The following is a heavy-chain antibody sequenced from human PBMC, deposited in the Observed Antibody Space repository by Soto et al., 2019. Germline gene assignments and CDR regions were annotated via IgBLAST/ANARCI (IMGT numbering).Heavy chain of an antibody. J-gene: IGHJ4*02. D-gene: IGHD3-16*01. Sequence: GESLKISCKGSGYKFIDYWIGWVRQVPGKGLEWMGSIYPGDFDIKYGPSFHGQVTISADKSITTVYLQWSGLKASDTGIYYCARAFRGDYYDRRSWYSAYWGQGTQVTVSS. CDR2: IYPGDFDI. V-gene: IGHV5-51*01. CDR3: ARAFRGDYYDRRSWYSAY. CDR1: GYKFIDYW.